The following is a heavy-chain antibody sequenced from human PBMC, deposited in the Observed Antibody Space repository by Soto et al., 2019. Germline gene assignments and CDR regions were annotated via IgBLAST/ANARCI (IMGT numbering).Heavy chain of an antibody. J-gene: IGHJ4*02. V-gene: IGHV3-30-3*01. CDR2: ISYDGSNK. D-gene: IGHD5-12*01. CDR1: GFTFSSYA. CDR3: ARGGYDYDFDY. Sequence: GGSLRLSCAASGFTFSSYAMHWVRQAPGKELEWVAVISYDGSNKYYADSVKGRFTISRDNSKNTLYLQMNSLRAEDTAVYYCARGGYDYDFDYWGQGTLVTVSS.